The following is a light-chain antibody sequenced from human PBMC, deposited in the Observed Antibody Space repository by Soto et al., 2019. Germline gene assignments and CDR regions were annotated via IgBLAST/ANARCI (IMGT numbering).Light chain of an antibody. CDR1: QSVTSNY. Sequence: EIVLTQSPATLSLSPGERATLSCGASQSVTSNYLAWYQQKPGQAPRLLIFGASIRVKGIPDRFIGSGSGTDFTLTISRLETEDLAVYYCQHYVTPLTTVGQGTKGDIK. CDR3: QHYVTPLTT. J-gene: IGKJ1*01. CDR2: GAS. V-gene: IGKV3-20*01.